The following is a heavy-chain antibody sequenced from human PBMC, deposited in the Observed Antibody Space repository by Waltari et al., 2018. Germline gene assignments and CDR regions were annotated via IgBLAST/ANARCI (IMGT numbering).Heavy chain of an antibody. CDR3: STVTSDSDY. CDR2: ISWDGGST. J-gene: IGHJ4*02. V-gene: IGHV3-43*01. Sequence: EVQLVESGGVVVQPGGSLRLPCAASGFTFDDYTMHWVRQAPGKGLEWVSLISWDGGSTYYADSVKGRFTISRDNSKNSLYLQMNSLRTEDTALYYCSTVTSDSDYWGQGTLVTVSS. CDR1: GFTFDDYT. D-gene: IGHD4-17*01.